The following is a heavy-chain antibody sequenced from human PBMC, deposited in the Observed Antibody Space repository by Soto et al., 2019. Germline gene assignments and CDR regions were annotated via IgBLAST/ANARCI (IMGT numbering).Heavy chain of an antibody. CDR1: GGTFSNYA. CDR3: ARDRRDGYNPFDY. Sequence: QVQLVQSGAEVKQPGSSVKVSCKASGGTFSNYAINWVRQAPGQGLEWMGGIIPIHDTIDYARKFRGRVTISADESTGTAYMELSSLRSEDTAIYYCARDRRDGYNPFDYWGQGTLVTVSS. V-gene: IGHV1-69*01. CDR2: IIPIHDTI. J-gene: IGHJ4*02. D-gene: IGHD5-12*01.